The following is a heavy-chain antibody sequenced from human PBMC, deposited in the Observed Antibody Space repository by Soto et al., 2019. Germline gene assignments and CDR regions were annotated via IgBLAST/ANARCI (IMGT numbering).Heavy chain of an antibody. D-gene: IGHD7-27*01. CDR2: IYYSGST. CDR1: GGSISSYY. V-gene: IGHV4-59*01. Sequence: KPSETLSLTCTVSGGSISSYYWSWIRQPPGKGLEWIGYIYYSGSTNYNPSLKSRVTISVDTSKNQFSLKLSSATAADTAVYYCARDTDWGSRLGGMDVWGQGTTVTVSS. J-gene: IGHJ6*02. CDR3: ARDTDWGSRLGGMDV.